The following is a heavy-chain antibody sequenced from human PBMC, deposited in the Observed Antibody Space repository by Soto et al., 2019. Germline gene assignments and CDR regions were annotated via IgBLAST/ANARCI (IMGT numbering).Heavy chain of an antibody. V-gene: IGHV1-18*01. Sequence: QGQLVQSEAEVKKPGASVKVSCKASGYTFTRYGISWVRQAPGPGLEWMGWISGYNGDTSYAQKFQGRVTMTIDTSTSTAYMELRSLTSDDTAVYYCAKNGQPPYYYYGLDVWGQGTKVTVSS. CDR2: ISGYNGDT. D-gene: IGHD2-8*01. CDR1: GYTFTRYG. CDR3: AKNGQPPYYYYGLDV. J-gene: IGHJ6*02.